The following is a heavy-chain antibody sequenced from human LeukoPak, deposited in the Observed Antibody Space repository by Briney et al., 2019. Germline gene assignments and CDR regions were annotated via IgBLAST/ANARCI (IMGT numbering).Heavy chain of an antibody. CDR2: ISGSGGST. D-gene: IGHD3-22*01. V-gene: IGHV3-23*01. J-gene: IGHJ4*02. CDR3: AKYDSSGYYFDY. CDR1: GFTFSSYA. Sequence: SGGSLRLSCAASGFTFSSYAMSWVRQAPGKGLEWVSAISGSGGSTYYADSVKGRFTISSDNSENTLYLQMHSLRAEDTAVYYGAKYDSSGYYFDYWGRGTLVTVSS.